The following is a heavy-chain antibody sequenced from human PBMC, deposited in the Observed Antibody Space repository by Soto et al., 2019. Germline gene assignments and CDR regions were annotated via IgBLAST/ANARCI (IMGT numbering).Heavy chain of an antibody. Sequence: QVQLVQSGAEVKKPGASVKVSCKASGYTFTSYDINWVRQATGQGLEWMGWLNPTSGNTGYAQKVQCRVTMTRNTSIRTAYMELSRLRSEATALYYCARGLSGYCSSTSRYAHWDDYYYMDVWGKGTTVTVAS. D-gene: IGHD2-2*01. CDR3: ARGLSGYCSSTSRYAHWDDYYYMDV. V-gene: IGHV1-8*01. J-gene: IGHJ6*03. CDR1: GYTFTSYD. CDR2: LNPTSGNT.